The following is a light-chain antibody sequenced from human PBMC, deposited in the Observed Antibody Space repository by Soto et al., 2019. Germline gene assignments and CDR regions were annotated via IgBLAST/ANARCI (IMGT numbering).Light chain of an antibody. CDR1: SSNIGAGYD. Sequence: QPVLTQPPSVSGAPGQRVTISCTGSSSNIGAGYDVHWYQHLPGTAPKLLIYGNSNRPSGVPDRFSGSKSGTSASLAITGLQAEDEADYYCQSYDSSLSGVFGTGTKLTVL. J-gene: IGLJ1*01. CDR3: QSYDSSLSGV. CDR2: GNS. V-gene: IGLV1-40*01.